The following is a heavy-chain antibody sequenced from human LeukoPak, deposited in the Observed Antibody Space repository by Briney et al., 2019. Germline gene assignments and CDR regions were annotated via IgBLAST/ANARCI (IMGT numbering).Heavy chain of an antibody. V-gene: IGHV4-59*08. J-gene: IGHJ5*02. D-gene: IGHD6-13*01. Sequence: SETLSHTCTVSGGSISSSYWSWIRQPPGKGLEWIGYIHYRGSIHYNPSLKSRVTISVDTSKDQFSLKLSSVTAADTAVYYCARQVTAAAGTSWFDPWGQGNLVTVSS. CDR1: GGSISSSY. CDR3: ARQVTAAAGTSWFDP. CDR2: IHYRGSI.